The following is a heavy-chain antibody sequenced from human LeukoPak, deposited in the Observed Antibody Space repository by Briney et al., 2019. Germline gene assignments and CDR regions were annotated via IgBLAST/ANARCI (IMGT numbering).Heavy chain of an antibody. V-gene: IGHV3-7*01. CDR1: GFTFSSYW. J-gene: IGHJ6*03. CDR2: IKEDESEK. Sequence: PGGSLRLSCAASGFTFSSYWMGWVRQAPGNGPEWVANIKEDESEKNYVDSVKGRFTISRENAKNSLYLQMNSLRAGDTAVYYCARDRGRYYMDVWGKGTTVTISS. CDR3: ARDRGRYYMDV. D-gene: IGHD6-25*01.